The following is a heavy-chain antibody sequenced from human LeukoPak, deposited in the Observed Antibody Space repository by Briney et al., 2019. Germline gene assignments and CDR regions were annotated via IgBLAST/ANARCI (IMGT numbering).Heavy chain of an antibody. V-gene: IGHV4-34*12. CDR2: IIHSGST. CDR1: GGSFRDYY. J-gene: IGHJ3*01. CDR3: AKAPYLSSGS. Sequence: SDTLSLTCAVYGGSFRDYYWSWIRQPPGKGLEWIGEIIHSGSTNYNPSLKSRVTISLDTSKNQFSLRLTSVTAADTAVYYCAKAPYLSSGSWGQGILVAVSS. D-gene: IGHD3-22*01.